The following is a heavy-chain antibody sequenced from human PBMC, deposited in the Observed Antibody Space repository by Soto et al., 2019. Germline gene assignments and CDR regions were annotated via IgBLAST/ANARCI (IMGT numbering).Heavy chain of an antibody. V-gene: IGHV4-34*01. J-gene: IGHJ4*02. CDR2: INHSGTV. CDR3: ARAGAALVRGSIGGFDY. CDR1: GGAFNGYY. Sequence: QVHLQQWGAGLLKPSETLSLTCAVNGGAFNGYYWTWIRQSPGKGLQWTGEINHSGTVDYNPSLKSRVPFSIDTAKRQFSLTLTSVTAADTAVYYCARAGAALVRGSIGGFDYWGQGTLVTVSS. D-gene: IGHD3-10*01.